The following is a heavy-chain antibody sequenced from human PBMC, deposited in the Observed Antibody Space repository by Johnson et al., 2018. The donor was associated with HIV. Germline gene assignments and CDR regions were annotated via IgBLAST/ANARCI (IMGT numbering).Heavy chain of an antibody. CDR1: GFTFTNYG. J-gene: IGHJ3*02. D-gene: IGHD1-26*01. CDR3: AKEPAVGYSESFSSAFDI. CDR2: ISLDGRNA. V-gene: IGHV3-30*18. Sequence: QVQLVESGGGVVKPGRSLRLSCGGSGFTFTNYGMHWVRQAPGKALEWVAGISLDGRNAYYPEYVGGRFTIPRDNSKNTVHMQMNSLKSEDSAVYYCAKEPAVGYSESFSSAFDIWGQGTLVTVSS.